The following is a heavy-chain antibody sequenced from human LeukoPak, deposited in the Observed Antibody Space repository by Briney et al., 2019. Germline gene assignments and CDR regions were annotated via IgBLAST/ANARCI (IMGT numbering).Heavy chain of an antibody. Sequence: PSETLSLTCTVSGGSISSYYWSWIRQPAGKGLEWIGRIYTSGSTNYNPSLKSRVTMSVDTSKNQFSLKLSSVTAADTAVYYCAREAVLLWFGDWYYGMDVWGQGTTVTVSS. CDR3: AREAVLLWFGDWYYGMDV. J-gene: IGHJ6*02. CDR2: IYTSGST. D-gene: IGHD3-10*01. V-gene: IGHV4-4*07. CDR1: GGSISSYY.